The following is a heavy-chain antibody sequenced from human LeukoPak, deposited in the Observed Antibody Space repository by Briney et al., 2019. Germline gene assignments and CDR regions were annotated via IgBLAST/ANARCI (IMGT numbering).Heavy chain of an antibody. Sequence: GGALRLSCAASGFTFSSYWMSWVRQARGKGLEWMANINQDGSEHYYVDSVKGRFTISRANAKHSLYLQMNSLRAEDTAVYYCARDAYTNTRRYDHWGQGTLVTVSS. CDR3: ARDAYTNTRRYDH. D-gene: IGHD2-8*01. CDR2: INQDGSEH. J-gene: IGHJ4*02. V-gene: IGHV3-7*04. CDR1: GFTFSSYW.